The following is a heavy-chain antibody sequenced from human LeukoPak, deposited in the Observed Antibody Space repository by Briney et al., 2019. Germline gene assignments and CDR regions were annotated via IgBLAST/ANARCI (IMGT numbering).Heavy chain of an antibody. CDR2: ISTSSTYI. CDR3: ARGSSSSTTDFDY. Sequence: PGGALRLSCAASGFTFSSYSMNWVRQAPGKGLEWVSSISTSSTYIYYPDSVKGRFTISRDNAKNSLYLQMNSLRAEDTAVYYCARGSSSSTTDFDYWGQGTLVTVSS. V-gene: IGHV3-21*01. J-gene: IGHJ4*02. D-gene: IGHD6-6*01. CDR1: GFTFSSYS.